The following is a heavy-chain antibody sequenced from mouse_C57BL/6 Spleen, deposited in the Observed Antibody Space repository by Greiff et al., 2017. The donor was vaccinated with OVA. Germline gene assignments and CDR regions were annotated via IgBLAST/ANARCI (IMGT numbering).Heavy chain of an antibody. CDR1: GFTFSDYY. J-gene: IGHJ4*01. V-gene: IGHV5-12*01. Sequence: DVKLVESGGGLVQPGGSLKLSCAASGFTFSDYYMYWVRQTPEKRLEWVAYISNGGGSTYYPDTVKGRFTISRDNAKNTLYLQMSRLKSEDTAMYYCARHGGPVPMDYWGQGTSVTVSS. D-gene: IGHD3-3*01. CDR2: ISNGGGST. CDR3: ARHGGPVPMDY.